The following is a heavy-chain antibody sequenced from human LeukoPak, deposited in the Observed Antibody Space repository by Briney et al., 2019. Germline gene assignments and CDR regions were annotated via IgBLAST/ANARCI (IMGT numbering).Heavy chain of an antibody. CDR1: GGTFSSYA. J-gene: IGHJ1*01. CDR2: IIPIFGTA. Sequence: SVKVSCKAPGGTFSSYAISWVRQAPGQGLEWMGRIIPIFGTANYAQKFQGRVTITTDESTSTAYMELSSLRSEDTAVYYCARDSSKEYYYDSSGYWFYFQHWGQGTLVTVSS. D-gene: IGHD3-22*01. CDR3: ARDSSKEYYYDSSGYWFYFQH. V-gene: IGHV1-69*05.